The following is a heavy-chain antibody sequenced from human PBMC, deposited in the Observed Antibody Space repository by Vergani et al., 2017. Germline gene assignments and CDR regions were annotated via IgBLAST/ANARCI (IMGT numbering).Heavy chain of an antibody. CDR2: IYYSGST. CDR3: ARDGPIPSYYYYGMDV. CDR1: GGSISSGGYY. J-gene: IGHJ6*02. V-gene: IGHV4-31*03. Sequence: QVQLQESGPGLVKPSQTLSLTCTVSGGSISSGGYYWSWIRQHPGKGLEWIEYIYYSGSTYYNPSLKSRVTISVDTSKNQFSLKLTSVTAADTAVYYCARDGPIPSYYYYGMDVWGQGTTVTVSS.